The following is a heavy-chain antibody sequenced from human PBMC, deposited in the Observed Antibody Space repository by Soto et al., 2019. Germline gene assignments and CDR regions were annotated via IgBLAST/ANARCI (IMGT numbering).Heavy chain of an antibody. CDR2: ISYDGSNK. D-gene: IGHD2-15*01. CDR3: AKELGRNCSGGGCYYFDY. J-gene: IGHJ4*02. CDR1: GFTFSTYG. Sequence: QVQLVESGGGVVQPGRSLRLSCAASGFTFSTYGMHWVRQAPGKGLEWVAVISYDGSNKYCADSVKGRFTISRDNSKNTLFLQMSSLTAEDTAVYYCAKELGRNCSGGGCYYFDYWGQGTLVTVSS. V-gene: IGHV3-30*18.